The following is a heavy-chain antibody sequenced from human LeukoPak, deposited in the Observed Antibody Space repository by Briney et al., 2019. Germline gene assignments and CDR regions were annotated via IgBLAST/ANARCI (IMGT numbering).Heavy chain of an antibody. CDR3: ARDLGYSSSWRGIWFDP. Sequence: GGSLRLSCAASGFTFSSYSMNWVRQAPGKGLEWVSSISSSSSYIYYADSVKGRFTISRDNAKNSLYLQMNSLRAEDTAVYYCARDLGYSSSWRGIWFDPWGQGTLVTVSS. V-gene: IGHV3-21*01. CDR2: ISSSSSYI. J-gene: IGHJ5*02. CDR1: GFTFSSYS. D-gene: IGHD6-6*01.